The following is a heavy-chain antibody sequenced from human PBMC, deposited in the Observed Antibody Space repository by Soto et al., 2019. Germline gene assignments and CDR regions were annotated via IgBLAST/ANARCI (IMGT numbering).Heavy chain of an antibody. CDR1: VFIFSTYA. V-gene: IGHV3-23*01. D-gene: IGHD4-17*01. J-gene: IGHJ3*02. Sequence: EVQLLESGGGLVQPGGSLRLSCAASVFIFSTYAMNWVRQAPGKGLELVASIDQSGGTAYYAESVRGRFAISRDDSISARCLQMGSLIAEDTALYYCAPPRGYGVFDAVEIWGQGTMVTVSS. CDR2: IDQSGGTA. CDR3: APPRGYGVFDAVEI.